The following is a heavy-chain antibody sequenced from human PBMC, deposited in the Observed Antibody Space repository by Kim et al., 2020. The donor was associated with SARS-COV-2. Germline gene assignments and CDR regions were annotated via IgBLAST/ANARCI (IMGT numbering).Heavy chain of an antibody. J-gene: IGHJ4*02. V-gene: IGHV1-69*01. CDR3: ARGVAAGTYYFDY. Sequence: AQKFQGRVTITADESTSTAYMELSSLRSEDTAVYYCARGVAAGTYYFDYWGQGTLVTVSS. D-gene: IGHD6-13*01.